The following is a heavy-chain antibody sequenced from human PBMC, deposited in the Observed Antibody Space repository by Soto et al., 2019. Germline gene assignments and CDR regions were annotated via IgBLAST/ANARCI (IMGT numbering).Heavy chain of an antibody. CDR2: MSFDGTYK. CDR3: AKDRRDGEYNSVYDF. J-gene: IGHJ4*02. CDR1: GFRFSDYG. D-gene: IGHD4-17*01. V-gene: IGHV3-30*18. Sequence: QVQLAESGGGVVQPGRSLRLSCIGSGFRFSDYGMHWVRQAPGKGLEWVAMMSFDGTYKYSADSVKGRFIISRDNSKNPRFLQMNSLRAGDTAVYYCAKDRRDGEYNSVYDFWGQGTLVTVSS.